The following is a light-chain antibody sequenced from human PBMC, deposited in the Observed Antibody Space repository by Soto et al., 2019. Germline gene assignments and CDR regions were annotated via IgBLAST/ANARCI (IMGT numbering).Light chain of an antibody. CDR3: SSYTSSSTYV. Sequence: QSVLTQPASVSGSPGQSITISCTGTSSDVDGYNYDSWYQQHPGKAPKLMIYDVTNRPSGVSNRFSGSKSGNTASLTISGLQAEDEADYYCSSYTSSSTYVFGTGTKVTVL. V-gene: IGLV2-14*01. CDR2: DVT. J-gene: IGLJ1*01. CDR1: SSDVDGYNY.